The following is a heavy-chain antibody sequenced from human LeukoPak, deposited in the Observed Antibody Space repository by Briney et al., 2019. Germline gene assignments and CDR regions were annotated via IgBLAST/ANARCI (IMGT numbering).Heavy chain of an antibody. CDR1: GGSISSYY. Sequence: SETLSLTCTVSGGSISSYYWSWIRQPPGKGLEWIGYIYYSGSTNYNPSLKSRVTISVDTSKNQFSLKLSSVTAADTAVYYCARAPEYYYDSSGYYYYGMDVWGQGTTVTVSS. D-gene: IGHD3-22*01. CDR3: ARAPEYYYDSSGYYYYGMDV. CDR2: IYYSGST. J-gene: IGHJ6*02. V-gene: IGHV4-59*01.